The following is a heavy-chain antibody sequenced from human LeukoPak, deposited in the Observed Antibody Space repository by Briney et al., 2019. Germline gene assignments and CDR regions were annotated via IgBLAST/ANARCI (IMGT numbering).Heavy chain of an antibody. CDR2: IYYSGST. CDR3: ARGRQVGNTGYYFDY. V-gene: IGHV4-59*11. Sequence: PSETLSLTCTVSGGSISSHYWSWIRQPPGKGLEWIGYIYYSGSTNYNPSLKSRVTISLDTSKSQFSLNLNSVTAADTAVYYCARGRQVGNTGYYFDYWGQGTLVTVSS. CDR1: GGSISSHY. J-gene: IGHJ4*02. D-gene: IGHD1-26*01.